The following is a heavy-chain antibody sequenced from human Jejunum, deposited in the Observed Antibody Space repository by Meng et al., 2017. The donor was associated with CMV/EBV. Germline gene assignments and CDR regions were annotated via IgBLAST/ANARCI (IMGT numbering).Heavy chain of an antibody. D-gene: IGHD1-1*01. V-gene: IGHV4-61*03. CDR3: ARGTWAAAPSDY. J-gene: IGHJ4*02. CDR1: GGSVSSGSYY. CDR2: IYYNGNT. Sequence: CAVSGGSVSSGSYYWSWIRQPPGKGLEFIGYIYYNGNTNYNPSLMRRVTISLNTSQNHFSLKLTSVTAADTAVYYCARGTWAAAPSDYWGQGFLVTVSS.